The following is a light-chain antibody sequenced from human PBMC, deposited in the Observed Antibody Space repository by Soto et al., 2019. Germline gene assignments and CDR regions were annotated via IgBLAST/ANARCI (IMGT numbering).Light chain of an antibody. J-gene: IGLJ1*01. Sequence: QSVLTQPPSASGSPGQSVTISCTGTSSDVGDNYVSWYQQHLGKAPKLIIYEVSQRPSGVPDRFSGSKSGNTASLTVSGLQTEDEADYYCCSYAGSSTVFGTGTKVTVL. CDR3: CSYAGSSTV. CDR2: EVS. CDR1: SSDVGDNY. V-gene: IGLV2-8*01.